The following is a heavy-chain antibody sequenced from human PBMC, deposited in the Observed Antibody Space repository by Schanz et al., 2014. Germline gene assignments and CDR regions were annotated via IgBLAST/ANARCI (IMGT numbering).Heavy chain of an antibody. V-gene: IGHV3-66*02. CDR3: ARLDPYCRSGTCSRAFDF. CDR1: GFSFGNYG. CDR2: IFTDGRT. Sequence: EVQLFASGGGLVQPGGSLRLSCEASGFSFGNYGLSCVRQAPGRGLEWVSIIFTDGRTYYADSVKGRFTISRDSSKNTLFLQMNSLRTEDTAVYYCARLDPYCRSGTCSRAFDFWGQGTLVTVSS. J-gene: IGHJ4*02. D-gene: IGHD2-15*01.